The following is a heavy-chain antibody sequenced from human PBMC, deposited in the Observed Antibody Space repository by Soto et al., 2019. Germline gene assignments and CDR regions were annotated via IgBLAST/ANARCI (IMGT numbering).Heavy chain of an antibody. D-gene: IGHD3-3*01. Sequence: EVHLLESGGGLVQPGGSLRLSCEASIFTFNNIPMGWVRQAPGKGLQYVSSINENGDSTFYADSVKGRFTISRDNSKSTLHLQMNSLRADDTAVYYCVKRICGTCPWSSWGQGTLVTVSP. J-gene: IGHJ4*02. CDR3: VKRICGTCPWSS. CDR1: IFTFNNIP. CDR2: INENGDST. V-gene: IGHV3-23*01.